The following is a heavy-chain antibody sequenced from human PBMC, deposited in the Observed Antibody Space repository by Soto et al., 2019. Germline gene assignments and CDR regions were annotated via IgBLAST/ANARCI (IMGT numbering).Heavy chain of an antibody. CDR1: GGSISSDDW. CDR3: ARSDCYGVCRGKWLDP. V-gene: IGHV4-4*02. CDR2: IYHSGTT. Sequence: QVQLQESGPGLVKPSGTLSLTCAVSGGSISSDDWWTWVRQTPGKGLEWIGEIYHSGTTNYNPSLMSGVNIAVDKAKSQFSLRMDSVTAADTAVYYCARSDCYGVCRGKWLDPWGQGILVTVSS. J-gene: IGHJ5*02. D-gene: IGHD2-21*02.